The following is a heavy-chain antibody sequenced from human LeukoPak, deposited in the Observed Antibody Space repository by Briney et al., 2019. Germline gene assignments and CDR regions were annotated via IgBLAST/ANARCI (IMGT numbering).Heavy chain of an antibody. CDR1: GFTVSSHF. CDR2: IYIDGNT. Sequence: GGSLRLSCAASGFTVSSHFMTWVRQAPGKGLEWVSVIYIDGNTYYADPVKGRFTISRDTSKNTLYLQMNSLTPEDTAVYYCARLPIYWGQGTLVTVSS. V-gene: IGHV3-66*02. J-gene: IGHJ4*02. CDR3: ARLPIY.